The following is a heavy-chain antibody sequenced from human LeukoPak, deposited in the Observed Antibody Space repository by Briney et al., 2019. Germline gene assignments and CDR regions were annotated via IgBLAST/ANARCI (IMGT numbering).Heavy chain of an antibody. CDR2: IIPIFGTA. D-gene: IGHD4-17*01. Sequence: SVKVSCKASGYTFTSYYMHWVRQAPGQGLEWMGGIIPIFGTANYAQKFQGRVTITADESTSTAYMELSSLRSEDTAVYYCARVHSTVTTHYFDYWGQGTLVTVSS. CDR3: ARVHSTVTTHYFDY. V-gene: IGHV1-69*13. CDR1: GYTFTSYY. J-gene: IGHJ4*02.